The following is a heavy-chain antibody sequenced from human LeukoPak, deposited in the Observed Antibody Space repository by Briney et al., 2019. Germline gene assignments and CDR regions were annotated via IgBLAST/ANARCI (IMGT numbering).Heavy chain of an antibody. V-gene: IGHV7-4-1*02. CDR1: GYTFTSYA. Sequence: ASVKVSCKASGYTFTSYAMNGVRQAPGQGLEWMGWINPNTGNPTYAQGFTGRFVFSLDTSVSTTYLQISSLKAEDTAGYYCGRAYQPLGGLSFPDQWGQGTLVTVSS. CDR2: INPNTGNP. CDR3: GRAYQPLGGLSFPDQ. D-gene: IGHD3-16*02. J-gene: IGHJ5*02.